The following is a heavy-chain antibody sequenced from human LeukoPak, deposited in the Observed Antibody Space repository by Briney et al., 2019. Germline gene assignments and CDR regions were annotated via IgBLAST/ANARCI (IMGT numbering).Heavy chain of an antibody. D-gene: IGHD2-2*01. Sequence: SETLSLTCTVSGGSISSSTYYWGWIRQPPGKGLEWIVTIYYSGSTYYNASLKSRITISVDTSRNQFSLKLSSVTAADTAVYYCARAYCSSASCAKLGYFDYWGQGTLVTVSS. CDR2: IYYSGST. V-gene: IGHV4-39*01. J-gene: IGHJ4*02. CDR1: GGSISSSTYY. CDR3: ARAYCSSASCAKLGYFDY.